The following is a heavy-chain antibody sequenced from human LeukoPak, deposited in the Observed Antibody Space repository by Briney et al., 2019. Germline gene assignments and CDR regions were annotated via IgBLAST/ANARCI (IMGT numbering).Heavy chain of an antibody. CDR2: IIPILGIA. V-gene: IGHV1-69*04. J-gene: IGHJ5*02. CDR1: GGTFSSYA. Sequence: SVKVSCKASGGTFSSYAISWVRQAPGQGLEWMGRIIPILGIANYAQKFQGRVTITADKSTSTAYMELSSLRSEDTAVYYCARVPQWLVRFEENWFDPWGQGTLVTVSS. CDR3: ARVPQWLVRFEENWFDP. D-gene: IGHD6-19*01.